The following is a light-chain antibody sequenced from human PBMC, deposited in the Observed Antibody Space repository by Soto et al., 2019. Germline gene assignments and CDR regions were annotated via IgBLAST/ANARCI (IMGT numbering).Light chain of an antibody. J-gene: IGKJ4*01. V-gene: IGKV1-5*01. CDR2: DAS. CDR1: QSITSW. CDR3: QQYNTYPLT. Sequence: DIQMTQSPSTLSASVGDRVTITCRASQSITSWLAWYQQKPGKAPKLLIYDASSLESGVPSRFSGSGSGPEFTLTISSLQPGDFATYYCQQYNTYPLTFGGGTKVEI.